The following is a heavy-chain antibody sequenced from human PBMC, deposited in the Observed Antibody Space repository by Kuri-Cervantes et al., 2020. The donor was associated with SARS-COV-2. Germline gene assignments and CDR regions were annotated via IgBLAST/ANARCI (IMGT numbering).Heavy chain of an antibody. D-gene: IGHD3-3*01. CDR3: ARGDFWNGYYNWYFGL. CDR1: GFMISSYW. J-gene: IGHJ2*01. V-gene: IGHV3-74*01. Sequence: GGSLRLSCEASGFMISSYWMHWVRQVPEKGQVWVSRIHSSGSSTGYADSVKGRFTISRDNAKNTLYLQMNSLRVEDTAVYYCARGDFWNGYYNWYFGLWGRGTLVTVSS. CDR2: IHSSGSST.